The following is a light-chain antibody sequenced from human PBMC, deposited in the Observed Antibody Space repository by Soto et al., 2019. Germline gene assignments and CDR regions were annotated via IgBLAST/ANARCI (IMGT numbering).Light chain of an antibody. CDR3: QQRSNWPPGALT. CDR2: DAS. Sequence: EIVLTQSPATLSLSPGERATLSCRASQSVSSYLAWYQQKPGQAPRLLIYDASNRATGIPARFSGSGSGTDCTVTISSLEPDDFAVYYCQQRSNWPPGALTFGGGTKVEIK. V-gene: IGKV3-11*01. CDR1: QSVSSY. J-gene: IGKJ4*01.